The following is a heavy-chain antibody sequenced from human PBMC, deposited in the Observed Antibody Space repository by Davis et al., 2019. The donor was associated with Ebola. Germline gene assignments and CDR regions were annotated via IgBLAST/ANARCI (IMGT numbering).Heavy chain of an antibody. CDR1: GFSLSNARMG. Sequence: SGPTLVKPTETLTLTCTVSGFSLSNARMGVSWIRQPPGKALEWLAHIFSNDEKSYSTSLKSRLTISKDTSKSQVVLTMTNMDPVDTATYYCARIQEWEWERSFDYWGQGTLVTVSS. CDR2: IFSNDEK. CDR3: ARIQEWEWERSFDY. D-gene: IGHD1-26*01. V-gene: IGHV2-26*01. J-gene: IGHJ4*02.